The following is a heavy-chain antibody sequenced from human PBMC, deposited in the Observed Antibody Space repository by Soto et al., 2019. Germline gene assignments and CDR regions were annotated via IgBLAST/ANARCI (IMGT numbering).Heavy chain of an antibody. D-gene: IGHD1-1*01. CDR3: AKGREGTSGHFHS. CDR1: GFTFSSYG. CDR2: ISCSGGGR. Sequence: GGSLRLSCAVSGFTFSSYGMTWVRQAPGEGLEWVSTISCSGGGRYYADSVKGRFTISRDTSKKTVSLEMSSLRVEDTAVYYCAKGREGTSGHFHSWGQGALVTVSS. J-gene: IGHJ5*01. V-gene: IGHV3-23*01.